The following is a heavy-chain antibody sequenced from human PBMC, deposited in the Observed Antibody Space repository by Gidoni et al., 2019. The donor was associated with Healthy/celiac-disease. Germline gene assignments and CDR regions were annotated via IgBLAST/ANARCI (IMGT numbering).Heavy chain of an antibody. J-gene: IGHJ4*02. Sequence: EVQLVESGGGLVQPGGSLRLSCAAPGITFSSYWMSWVRQAPGKGLEWVANIKQDGSEKYYVDSVKGRFTISRDNAKNSLYLQMNSLRAEDTAVYYCARDENWGVYWGQGTLVTVSS. CDR3: ARDENWGVY. V-gene: IGHV3-7*01. D-gene: IGHD7-27*01. CDR2: IKQDGSEK. CDR1: GITFSSYW.